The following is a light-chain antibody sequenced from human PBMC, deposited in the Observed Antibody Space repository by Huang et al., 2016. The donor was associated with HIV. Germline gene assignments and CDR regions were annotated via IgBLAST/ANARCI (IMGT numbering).Light chain of an antibody. CDR1: QDINNF. V-gene: IGKV1-8*01. CDR3: QQYDIHPLT. J-gene: IGKJ3*01. Sequence: IRMTQSPSSLSASTGDRVTITCRANQDINNFLAWSQQRPGSVPKLLIYAASTLQSGVPSRFSGNGSGTDFTLTIGCLHSEDVATYYCQQYDIHPLTFGPGTRVDIK. CDR2: AAS.